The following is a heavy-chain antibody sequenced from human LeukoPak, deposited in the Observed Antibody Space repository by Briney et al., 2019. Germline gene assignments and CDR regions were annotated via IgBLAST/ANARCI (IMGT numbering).Heavy chain of an antibody. Sequence: GGSLRLSCAATGFTFNSYAMTWVRQAPGKGLEWVSSLNSNGGGTYYSDSVKGRFTISRDNSKNTLYLQMNSLRAEDTAVYYCAKELTHTAQDDAFDVWGQGTMVTVSS. V-gene: IGHV3-23*01. J-gene: IGHJ3*01. CDR1: GFTFNSYA. D-gene: IGHD2-21*02. CDR2: LNSNGGGT. CDR3: AKELTHTAQDDAFDV.